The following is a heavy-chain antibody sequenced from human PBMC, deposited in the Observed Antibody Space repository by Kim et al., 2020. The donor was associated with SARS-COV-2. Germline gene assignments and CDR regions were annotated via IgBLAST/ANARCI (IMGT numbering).Heavy chain of an antibody. CDR3: AKWVGGWGFDY. J-gene: IGHJ4*02. CDR1: GFTFSSYA. V-gene: IGHV3-23*01. D-gene: IGHD6-19*01. Sequence: GGSLRLSCAASGFTFSSYAMSWVRQAPGKGLEWVSAVNCSGGSTYYADSVKGRFTISRDNFKNTLYLQMNSLRAEDTAVYYCAKWVGGWGFDYWGQRPLVTVSS. CDR2: VNCSGGST.